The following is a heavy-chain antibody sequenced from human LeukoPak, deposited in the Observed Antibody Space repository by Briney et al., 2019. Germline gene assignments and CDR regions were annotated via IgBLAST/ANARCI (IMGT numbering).Heavy chain of an antibody. V-gene: IGHV3-23*01. CDR3: ARDQSH. J-gene: IGHJ4*02. Sequence: GGSLRLSCVASGFTFSSYAMDWVRQTPGKGLEWVSAISGGGGSTYYADSVKGRLTVSRDNSKNTLYLQMNSLRAEDTAVYYCARDQSHWGQGTLVTVSS. CDR2: ISGGGGST. CDR1: GFTFSSYA.